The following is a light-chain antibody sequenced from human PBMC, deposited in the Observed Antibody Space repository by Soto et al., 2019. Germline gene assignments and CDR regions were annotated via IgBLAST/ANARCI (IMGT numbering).Light chain of an antibody. J-gene: IGKJ1*01. CDR2: GAS. V-gene: IGKV3-11*01. Sequence: ESVWTQSPGTLSFSPGERATLSCRASQTVSSRYLAWYQQKPGQAPRLLIYGASNRASGVPARFSGSGSGTDFTLTISDLEPADFGLYYCQQRLNWPPGFGQGTKVDIK. CDR1: QTVSSRY. CDR3: QQRLNWPPG.